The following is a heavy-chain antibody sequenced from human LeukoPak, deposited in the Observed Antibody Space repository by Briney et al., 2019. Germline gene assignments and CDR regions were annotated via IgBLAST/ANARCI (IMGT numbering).Heavy chain of an antibody. CDR1: GYTLTELS. Sequence: ASVKVSCKVSGYTLTELSMHWVRQAPGKGLEWMGGFDPEDGETIYAQKFQGRVTMTRDTSISTAYMELSRLRSDDTAVYYCARLEYYYDSSGYAFDIWGQGTMVTVSS. CDR2: FDPEDGET. CDR3: ARLEYYYDSSGYAFDI. J-gene: IGHJ3*02. V-gene: IGHV1-24*01. D-gene: IGHD3-22*01.